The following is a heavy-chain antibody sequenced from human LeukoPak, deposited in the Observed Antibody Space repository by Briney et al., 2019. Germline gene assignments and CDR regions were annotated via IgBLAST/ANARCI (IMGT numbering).Heavy chain of an antibody. J-gene: IGHJ4*02. D-gene: IGHD3-3*01. CDR2: IWYNGSNK. V-gene: IGHV3-33*01. CDR3: ARDLYDFWSGYYQTPGDY. Sequence: GGSLRLSCAASGFTFSSYGMPWVRQAPGKGLEWVAVIWYNGSNKYYADSVKGRFTISRDNSKNTLYLQMNSLRAEDTAVYYCARDLYDFWSGYYQTPGDYWGQGTLVTVSS. CDR1: GFTFSSYG.